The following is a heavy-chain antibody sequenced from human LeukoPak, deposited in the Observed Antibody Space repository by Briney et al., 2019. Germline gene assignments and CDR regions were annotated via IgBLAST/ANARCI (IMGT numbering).Heavy chain of an antibody. CDR3: ARDSAARPPFDP. CDR1: GFTFSSYS. D-gene: IGHD6-6*01. Sequence: GGSLRLSCAASGFTFSSYSMNWVRQAPGKGLEWVSSISSSSSYIYYADSVKGRFTISRDNAKNSLYLQMNSLRAEDTAVYYCARDSAARPPFDPWSQGTLVTVSS. J-gene: IGHJ5*02. V-gene: IGHV3-21*01. CDR2: ISSSSSYI.